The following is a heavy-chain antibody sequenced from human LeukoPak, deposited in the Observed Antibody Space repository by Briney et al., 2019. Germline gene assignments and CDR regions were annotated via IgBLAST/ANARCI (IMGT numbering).Heavy chain of an antibody. D-gene: IGHD6-13*01. CDR2: ISGSGGST. CDR3: AKEPGIAAAGHNWFAP. Sequence: PGGSLRLSCAASVFTFSIYAMSWVRQAPGKGREWVSAISGSGGSTYYADSVKRRFTISGDNSKNTRYLRMNSLSAEDTAVYYCAKEPGIAAAGHNWFAPSGQGTLVTASS. V-gene: IGHV3-23*01. J-gene: IGHJ5*02. CDR1: VFTFSIYA.